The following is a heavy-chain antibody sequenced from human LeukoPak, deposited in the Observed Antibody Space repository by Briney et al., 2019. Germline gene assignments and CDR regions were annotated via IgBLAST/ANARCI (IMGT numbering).Heavy chain of an antibody. CDR2: INKDGSET. V-gene: IGHV3-7*04. CDR1: GFAFSSHW. Sequence: GGSLRLSCAASGFAFSSHWMSWVRQAPGKGLEWVANINKDGSETRYLDSVRGRFTISRDNAKDSVYLQMNSLRAEDTAVYYCARDPASPVPFDYWGQGTLVTVSS. J-gene: IGHJ4*02. CDR3: ARDPASPVPFDY.